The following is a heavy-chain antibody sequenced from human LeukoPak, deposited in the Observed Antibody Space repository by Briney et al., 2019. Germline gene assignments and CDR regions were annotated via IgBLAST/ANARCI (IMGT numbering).Heavy chain of an antibody. D-gene: IGHD5-24*01. CDR1: GYTLTELS. J-gene: IGHJ3*02. CDR3: ARVRDGYNYAYDI. CDR2: IGGST. V-gene: IGHV1-46*01. Sequence: ASVKVSCKVSGYTLTELSMHWVRQAPGQGLEWMGIIGGSTNYAQKFQGRVTMTRDTSTSTVYMELSSLRAEDTAVYYCARVRDGYNYAYDIWGQGAMVTVHS.